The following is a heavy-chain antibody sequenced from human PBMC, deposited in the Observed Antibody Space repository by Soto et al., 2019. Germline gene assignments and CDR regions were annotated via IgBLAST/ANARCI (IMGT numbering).Heavy chain of an antibody. CDR2: IDSDGSGT. Sequence: EVQLVESGGGLVQPGGSLRLSCAASGFIFRNYWMHWVRQVPGKGLVWVSRIDSDGSGTSYADSVRGRFTISRDNAENTVHLQLTSLSAEDTAVYSCATVFEKWGQGALVTVSS. CDR1: GFIFRNYW. J-gene: IGHJ4*02. D-gene: IGHD2-8*01. CDR3: ATVFEK. V-gene: IGHV3-74*01.